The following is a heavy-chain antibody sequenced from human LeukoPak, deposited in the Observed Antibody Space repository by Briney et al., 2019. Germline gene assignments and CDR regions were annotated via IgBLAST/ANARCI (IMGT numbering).Heavy chain of an antibody. CDR1: GFTFSHYG. Sequence: GGSLRLSCAGSGFTFSHYGIYWVRQAPGKGLEWVAAIWYDGSKQLYRDAVKGRFTISRDDSKNTVFLQMNSLRAEDTAVYFCARDLSYGLGEFWGQGTLVTVSS. CDR3: ARDLSYGLGEF. J-gene: IGHJ4*02. CDR2: IWYDGSKQ. D-gene: IGHD3-16*01. V-gene: IGHV3-33*01.